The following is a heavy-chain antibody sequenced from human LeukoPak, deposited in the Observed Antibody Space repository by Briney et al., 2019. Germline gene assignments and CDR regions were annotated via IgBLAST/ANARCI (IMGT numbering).Heavy chain of an antibody. CDR1: GFTFSSYG. J-gene: IGHJ6*02. V-gene: IGHV3-30*03. CDR3: AREWIQLGNYGMDV. CDR2: ISYDGSNK. Sequence: HPGRSLRLSCAASGFTFSSYGMHWVRQAPGKGLEWVAVISYDGSNKYYADSVKGRFTISRDNSKNTLYLQMNSLRAEDTAVYSCAREWIQLGNYGMDVWGQGTTVTVSS. D-gene: IGHD5-18*01.